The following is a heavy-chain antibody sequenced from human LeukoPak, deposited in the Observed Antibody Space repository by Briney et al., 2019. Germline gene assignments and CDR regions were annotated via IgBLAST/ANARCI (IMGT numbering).Heavy chain of an antibody. CDR2: IHPDSGGT. CDR3: ARDKYSSKFDY. V-gene: IGHV1-2*02. D-gene: IGHD6-13*01. CDR1: GYTFTDFY. J-gene: IGHJ4*02. Sequence: ASVKVSCKASGYTFTDFYMHWVRQAPGQGLEWMGWIHPDSGGTNSAQKFQGRVTMTRDTSISTAYMELSRLRSDDTAVYYCARDKYSSKFDYWGQGTLVTVSS.